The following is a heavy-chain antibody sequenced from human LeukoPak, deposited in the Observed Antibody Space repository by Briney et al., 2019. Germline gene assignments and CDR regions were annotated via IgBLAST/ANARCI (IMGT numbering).Heavy chain of an antibody. CDR1: GFNFSSYG. V-gene: IGHV3-9*01. CDR3: AKDTSGYLDGHYFDY. D-gene: IGHD3-22*01. CDR2: ISWNSGSI. Sequence: GGSLRLSCAASGFNFSSYGMSWVRQAPGQGLEWVSGISWNSGSIGYADSVKGRFTISRDNAKNSLYLQMNSLRAEDTALYYCAKDTSGYLDGHYFDYWGQGTLVTVSS. J-gene: IGHJ4*02.